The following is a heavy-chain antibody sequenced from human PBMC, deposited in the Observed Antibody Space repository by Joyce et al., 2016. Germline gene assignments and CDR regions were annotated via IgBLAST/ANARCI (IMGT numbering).Heavy chain of an antibody. CDR2: SRPDSGDT. Sequence: QVQLVQSGPEVKKPGASVKVSCKTSGYHFTGHYLHWVRQAPGQGLEWLGWSRPDSGDTNYAQKFQGRSTLTRDTSITTAYMELRWLRSDDTAAYYCARGGSKWVNWFDPWGQGTLVTV. D-gene: IGHD1-26*01. CDR3: ARGGSKWVNWFDP. J-gene: IGHJ5*02. CDR1: GYHFTGHY. V-gene: IGHV1-2*02.